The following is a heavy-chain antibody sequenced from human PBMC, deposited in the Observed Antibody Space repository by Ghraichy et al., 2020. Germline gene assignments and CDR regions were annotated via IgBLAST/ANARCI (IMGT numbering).Heavy chain of an antibody. CDR1: GYSISSSNW. D-gene: IGHD6-13*01. J-gene: IGHJ4*02. Sequence: SETLSLTCAVSGYSISSSNWWGWIRQPPGKGLEWIGYIYYSGSTYYNPSLKSRVTLSVDTSKNQFSLKLSSVTAVDTAVYYCARTSIVAAGTHFDYWGQGTLVTVSS. CDR3: ARTSIVAAGTHFDY. CDR2: IYYSGST. V-gene: IGHV4-28*01.